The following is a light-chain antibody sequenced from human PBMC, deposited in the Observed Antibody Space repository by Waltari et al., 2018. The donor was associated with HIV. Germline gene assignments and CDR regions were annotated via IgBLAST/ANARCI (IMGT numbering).Light chain of an antibody. CDR3: QQSYSTPRT. Sequence: DIQMTQSPSSLSASVGDRVTITCRASQTISSYLNWYQQKPGKAPQLLIYGASSLQSGAPSRFSGSGSGTDFTLTISSLQPEDFATYYCQQSYSTPRTFGQGTKLEIK. CDR1: QTISSY. CDR2: GAS. V-gene: IGKV1-39*01. J-gene: IGKJ2*01.